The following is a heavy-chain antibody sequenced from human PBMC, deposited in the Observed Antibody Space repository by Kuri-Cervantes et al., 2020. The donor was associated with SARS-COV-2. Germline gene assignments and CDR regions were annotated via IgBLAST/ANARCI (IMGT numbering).Heavy chain of an antibody. V-gene: IGHV3-21*01. CDR2: ISSSSSYI. J-gene: IGHJ6*02. CDR1: GFTFSSYS. Sequence: GGSLRLSCAASGFTFSSYSMNWVRQAPGKGLEWVSPISSSSSYIYYADSVKGRFTISRDSAKNSLYLQMNSLRAEDTAVYYCARDIVVVPAAIHYYYGMDVWGQGTTVTVSS. CDR3: ARDIVVVPAAIHYYYGMDV. D-gene: IGHD2-2*02.